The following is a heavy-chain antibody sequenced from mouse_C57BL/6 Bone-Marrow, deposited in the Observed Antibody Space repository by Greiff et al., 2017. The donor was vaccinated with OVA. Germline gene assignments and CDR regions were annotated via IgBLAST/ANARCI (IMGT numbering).Heavy chain of an antibody. Sequence: EVMLVESGGDLVKPGGSLKLSCAASGFTFSSYGMSWVRQTPDKRLEWVATISSGGSYTYYPDSVKGRFTISRDNAKNTLYLQMSRLKSEDTAMYYCARHVTGRSMDYWGQGTSVTVSS. CDR2: ISSGGSYT. CDR3: ARHVTGRSMDY. J-gene: IGHJ4*01. V-gene: IGHV5-6*02. CDR1: GFTFSSYG. D-gene: IGHD2-13*01.